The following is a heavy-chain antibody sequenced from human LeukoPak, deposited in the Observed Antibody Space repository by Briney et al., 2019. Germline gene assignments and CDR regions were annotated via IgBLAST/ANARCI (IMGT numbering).Heavy chain of an antibody. V-gene: IGHV4-59*01. J-gene: IGHJ4*02. D-gene: IGHD6-13*01. CDR3: ARGSSSWYSTESYFDY. CDR2: IYYSGST. Sequence: SETLSLTCTVSGGSISSYYWSWIRRPPGKGLEWIGYIYYSGSTNYNPSLKSRVTISVDTSKNQFSLKLSSVTAADTAVYYCARGSSSWYSTESYFDYWGQGTLVTVSS. CDR1: GGSISSYY.